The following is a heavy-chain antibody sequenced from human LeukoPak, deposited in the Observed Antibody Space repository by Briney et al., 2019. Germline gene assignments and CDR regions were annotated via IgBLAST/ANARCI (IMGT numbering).Heavy chain of an antibody. Sequence: SETLSLTCTVSGGSISSGGYYWSWIRQHPGKGLEWIGYMYYSGSTYYNPSLKSRVNISVDTSKNQFSLNLSSATAADTALYYCARRGMRGDFDYWGQGTLVTVSS. CDR3: ARRGMRGDFDY. CDR2: MYYSGST. D-gene: IGHD3-10*01. J-gene: IGHJ4*02. V-gene: IGHV4-31*03. CDR1: GGSISSGGYY.